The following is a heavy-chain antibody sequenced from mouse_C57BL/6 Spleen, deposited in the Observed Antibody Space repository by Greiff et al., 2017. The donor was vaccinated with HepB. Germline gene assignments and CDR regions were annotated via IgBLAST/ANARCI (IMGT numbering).Heavy chain of an antibody. J-gene: IGHJ4*01. Sequence: QVQLQQSGAELVRPGTSVKMSCKASGYTFTNYWIGWAKQRPGHGLEWIGDIYPGGGYTNYNEKFKGKATLTADKSSSTAYMQFSSLTSEDSAIYYCARGDNGSSFYAMDYWGQGTSVTVSS. CDR3: ARGDNGSSFYAMDY. CDR2: IYPGGGYT. CDR1: GYTFTNYW. D-gene: IGHD1-1*01. V-gene: IGHV1-63*01.